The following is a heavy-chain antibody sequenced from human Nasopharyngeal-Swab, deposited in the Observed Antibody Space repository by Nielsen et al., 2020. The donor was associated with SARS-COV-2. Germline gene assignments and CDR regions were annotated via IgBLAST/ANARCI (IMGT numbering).Heavy chain of an antibody. CDR3: VGQSPEGYYYYYMDV. V-gene: IGHV3-33*03. Sequence: GESLKISCAASGFTFSSYGMHWVRQAPGKGLEWVAVIWYDGSNKYYADSVKGRFTISRDNAKNTLFLQMNSVRVEDTAVYYCVGQSPEGYYYYYMDVWGTGTTVTVSS. J-gene: IGHJ6*03. CDR2: IWYDGSNK. CDR1: GFTFSSYG.